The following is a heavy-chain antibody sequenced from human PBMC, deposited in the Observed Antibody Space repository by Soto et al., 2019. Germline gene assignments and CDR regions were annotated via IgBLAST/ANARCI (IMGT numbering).Heavy chain of an antibody. CDR1: GFTFSSYA. V-gene: IGHV3-30-3*01. D-gene: IGHD4-17*01. CDR3: ARDHVYGDRYYYGMDV. CDR2: ISYDGSNK. J-gene: IGHJ6*02. Sequence: GGSLRLSCAASGFTFSSYAMHWVRQAPGKGLEWVAVISYDGSNKYYADSVKGRFTISRDNSKNTLYLQMNSLRAEDTAVYYCARDHVYGDRYYYGMDVWGQGTTVTVSS.